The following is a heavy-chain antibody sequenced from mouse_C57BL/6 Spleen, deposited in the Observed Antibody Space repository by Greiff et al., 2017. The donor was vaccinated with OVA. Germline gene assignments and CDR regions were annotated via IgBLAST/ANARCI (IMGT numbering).Heavy chain of an antibody. J-gene: IGHJ2*01. Sequence: VQLQESGAELARPGASVKMSCKASGYTFTSYTMHWVKQRPGQGLEWIGYINPSSGYTKYNQKFKDKATLTADKSSSTAYMQLSSLTSEDSAVYYCARGDYFDYWGQGTTLTVSS. CDR3: ARGDYFDY. CDR1: GYTFTSYT. CDR2: INPSSGYT. V-gene: IGHV1-4*01.